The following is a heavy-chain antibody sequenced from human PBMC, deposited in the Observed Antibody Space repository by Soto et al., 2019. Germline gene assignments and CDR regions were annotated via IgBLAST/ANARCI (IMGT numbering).Heavy chain of an antibody. D-gene: IGHD2-2*01. V-gene: IGHV3-53*01. CDR3: ATARTNLLGYCSTASCRDAFDI. CDR1: GFTVSSNY. J-gene: IGHJ3*02. CDR2: IYNAGST. Sequence: PGGSRRLSGATSGFTVSSNYMSWVGQAPGKGLGGVSVIYNAGSTYYTDSVKGRFSLSRDNSKNTVYLQMSSLRAEDTAVYVWATARTNLLGYCSTASCRDAFDIWGQGTMVTV.